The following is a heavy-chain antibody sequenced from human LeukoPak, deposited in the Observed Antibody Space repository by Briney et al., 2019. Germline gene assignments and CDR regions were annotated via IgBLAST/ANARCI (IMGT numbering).Heavy chain of an antibody. CDR3: ARVGGGNHEGHHYYYYMDV. D-gene: IGHD4-23*01. CDR2: IYTSGST. Sequence: SETLSLTCTVSGGSISSYYWSWIRQPAGKGLEWIGRIYTSGSTNYNPSLKSRVTMSVDTSKNQFSLKLSSVTAADTAVYYCARVGGGNHEGHHYYYYMDVWGKGTTVTVSS. CDR1: GGSISSYY. J-gene: IGHJ6*03. V-gene: IGHV4-4*07.